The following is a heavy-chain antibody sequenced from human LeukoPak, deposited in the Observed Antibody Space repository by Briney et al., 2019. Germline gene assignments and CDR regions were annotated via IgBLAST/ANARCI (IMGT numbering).Heavy chain of an antibody. CDR2: ISGSSGTI. J-gene: IGHJ6*03. D-gene: IGHD3-3*01. CDR1: GFTFSGYS. CDR3: ARGQGDFWSGSYYYHYMDV. Sequence: GGSLRLSCAASGFTFSGYSMHWVRQAPGKGLEWVSYISGSSGTIYYADSVTGRFTISRDNAERSLYLQMNSLRAGDTALYYCARGQGDFWSGSYYYHYMDVWGKGTTVTVSS. V-gene: IGHV3-48*04.